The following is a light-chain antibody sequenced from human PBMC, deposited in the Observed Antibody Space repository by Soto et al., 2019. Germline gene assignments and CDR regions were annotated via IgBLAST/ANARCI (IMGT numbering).Light chain of an antibody. Sequence: DIQMTQSPSSLSASIGDRVTITCRASQDINIYLSWYQHRPGKAPMLLIYGASTLQSGVPSRFSGSGSGTDFTLTISSLQHEDVATYYCQESSSAPWTFGQGTTVEI. CDR3: QESSSAPWT. V-gene: IGKV1-27*01. J-gene: IGKJ1*01. CDR2: GAS. CDR1: QDINIY.